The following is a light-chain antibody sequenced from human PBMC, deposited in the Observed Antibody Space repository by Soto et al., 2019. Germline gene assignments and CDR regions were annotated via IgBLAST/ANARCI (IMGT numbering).Light chain of an antibody. CDR3: SSYTRSGHDV. V-gene: IGLV2-14*03. CDR1: SSDVGGYNY. J-gene: IGLJ1*01. CDR2: DVT. Sequence: QSALTQPASVSGSPGPSSAISCTGSSSDVGGYNYVSWYQHHPGKAPKLMIYDVTNRPSGVSDRFSGSKSGKTASLTISGLQAEDEADYYCSSYTRSGHDVFGTGTKLTVL.